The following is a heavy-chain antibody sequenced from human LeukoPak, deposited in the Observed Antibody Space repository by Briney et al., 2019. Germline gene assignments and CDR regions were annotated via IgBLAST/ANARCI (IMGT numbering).Heavy chain of an antibody. Sequence: SETLSLTCNVSGGSINRHYWTWIRQTPQRGLEWIGYIYYSGGTNYNPSLQSRVTISADTSANQLSLGLTSVTAADTAVYYCARRTASWYLRAFDLWGPGTMVTVSS. CDR2: IYYSGGT. CDR1: GGSINRHY. V-gene: IGHV4-59*08. CDR3: ARRTASWYLRAFDL. J-gene: IGHJ3*01. D-gene: IGHD6-13*01.